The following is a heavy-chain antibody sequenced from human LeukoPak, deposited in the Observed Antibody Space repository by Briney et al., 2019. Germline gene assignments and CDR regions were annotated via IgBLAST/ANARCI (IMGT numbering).Heavy chain of an antibody. CDR3: ARHRGSGSPYFDY. V-gene: IGHV4-59*08. CDR1: GDSINNYY. CDR2: IYYSGST. J-gene: IGHJ4*02. D-gene: IGHD3-10*01. Sequence: SETLSLTCTVSGDSINNYYWSWIRQSPGKGLEWIGYIYYSGSTKYNPSLKSRVTISVDTSKNQFSLKLSSVTAADTAVYYCARHRGSGSPYFDYWGQGALVTVSS.